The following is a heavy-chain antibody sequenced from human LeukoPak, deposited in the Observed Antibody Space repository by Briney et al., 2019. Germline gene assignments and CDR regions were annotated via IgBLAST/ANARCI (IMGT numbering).Heavy chain of an antibody. J-gene: IGHJ6*02. Sequence: PGGSLRLSCAASGFTFSSYIMNWVRQAPGKGLEWVSSISSSSSYIHYADSVKGRFTISRDNAKNSLYLQMNSLRAEDTAVYYCAALRRGKYGMDVWGQGTTVTVSS. CDR2: ISSSSSYI. CDR3: AALRRGKYGMDV. D-gene: IGHD3-16*01. CDR1: GFTFSSYI. V-gene: IGHV3-21*01.